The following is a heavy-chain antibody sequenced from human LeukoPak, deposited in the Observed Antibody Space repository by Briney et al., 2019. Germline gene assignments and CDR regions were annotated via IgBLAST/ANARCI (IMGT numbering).Heavy chain of an antibody. Sequence: GRSLRLSCKGSGFSVGDHAMSWVRQAPEQGLEWVGFIRSNAYRGTTEYAASVKGRFTISRDDSNNIAYLQMNSLKTEDTAVYYCSRGPIELWVHNGMDVWGQGTTVTVSS. V-gene: IGHV3-49*04. CDR2: IRSNAYRGTT. CDR1: GFSVGDHA. D-gene: IGHD5-18*01. CDR3: SRGPIELWVHNGMDV. J-gene: IGHJ6*02.